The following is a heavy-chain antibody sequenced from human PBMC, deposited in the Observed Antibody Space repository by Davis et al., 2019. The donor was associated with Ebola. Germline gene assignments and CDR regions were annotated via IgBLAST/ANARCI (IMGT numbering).Heavy chain of an antibody. CDR2: ISSTGGST. Sequence: GGSLRPSCSASGFTSSSYAMHWVRQAPGKGLEYVSAISSTGGSTYYADSVKGRFTISRDNSKNTLYLQMSSLRAEDTAVYYCVKDRRDGYNPFDYWGQGTLVTVSS. V-gene: IGHV3-64D*08. D-gene: IGHD5-24*01. CDR3: VKDRRDGYNPFDY. J-gene: IGHJ4*02. CDR1: GFTSSSYA.